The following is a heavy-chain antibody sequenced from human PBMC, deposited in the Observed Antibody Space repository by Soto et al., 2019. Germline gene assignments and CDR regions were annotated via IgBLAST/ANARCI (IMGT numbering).Heavy chain of an antibody. CDR2: ISGSGAGT. J-gene: IGHJ4*02. V-gene: IGHV3-23*01. CDR1: GFTFTNFA. D-gene: IGHD3-10*01. Sequence: GGSLRLSCAASGFTFTNFAMSWVRQAPGKGLEWVSAISGSGAGTYFADSVKGRFTISRDNAKNSLYLQMNSLRAEDTAVYYCVKDNRGSYWGQGTLVTVSS. CDR3: VKDNRGSY.